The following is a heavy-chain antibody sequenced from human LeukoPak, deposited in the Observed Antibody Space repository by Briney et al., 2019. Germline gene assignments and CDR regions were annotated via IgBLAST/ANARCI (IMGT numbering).Heavy chain of an antibody. CDR2: ISSSSSYI. V-gene: IGHV3-21*01. CDR1: GFTFSSYS. Sequence: GGSLRLSCAASGFTFSSYSMNWVREAPGKGLEWVSSISSSSSYIYYADSVKGRFIISRDNAKNSLYLQMNSLRAEDTAVYYCARVQLYGDYTSGADYWGQGTLVTVSS. CDR3: ARVQLYGDYTSGADY. J-gene: IGHJ4*02. D-gene: IGHD4-17*01.